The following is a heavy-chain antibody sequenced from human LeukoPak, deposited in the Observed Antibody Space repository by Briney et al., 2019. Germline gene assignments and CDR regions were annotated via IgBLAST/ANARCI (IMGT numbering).Heavy chain of an antibody. V-gene: IGHV3-23*01. D-gene: IGHD2-21*02. CDR2: ISLSGGST. J-gene: IGHJ4*02. Sequence: GGSLRLSCAASGFTFGSYVMSWVRQAPGKGLEWVSDISLSGGSTYFADSVKGRFTISRDNSKNTLYLQMNSLRAEDTAVYYCARDSYCGGDCYSGWGQGTLVTVSS. CDR1: GFTFGSYV. CDR3: ARDSYCGGDCYSG.